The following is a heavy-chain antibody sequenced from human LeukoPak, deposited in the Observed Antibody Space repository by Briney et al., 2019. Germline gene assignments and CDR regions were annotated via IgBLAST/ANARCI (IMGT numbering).Heavy chain of an antibody. CDR1: GFTFSNYA. CDR3: AKGTVGATNVGDYFDY. CDR2: ISGSGGGT. Sequence: GGSLRLSCAASGFTFSNYAMTWVRQAPGKGLEWVSGISGSGGGTYYTDSMKGRFTISRDNSKNTLYLQMNSLRAEDTAVYYCAKGTVGATNVGDYFDYWGQGTLVTVSS. D-gene: IGHD1-26*01. V-gene: IGHV3-23*01. J-gene: IGHJ4*02.